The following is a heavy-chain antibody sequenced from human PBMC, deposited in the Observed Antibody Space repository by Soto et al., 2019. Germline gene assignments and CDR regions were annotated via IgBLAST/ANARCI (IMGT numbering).Heavy chain of an antibody. CDR2: MQRSSGRT. J-gene: IGHJ4*02. CDR3: ARGVTAGVDY. V-gene: IGHV1-8*01. D-gene: IGHD1-26*01. CDR1: GYSFTSLA. Sequence: QGQLVQSGAEVRGPGASVKVSCKASGYSFTSLAINWVRTTTGQGLEWMGWMQRSSGRTGYAQQFQGRVTMTRDTSINTDYLELSSLTSDYTACYYCARGVTAGVDYWGQGTLVTVSS.